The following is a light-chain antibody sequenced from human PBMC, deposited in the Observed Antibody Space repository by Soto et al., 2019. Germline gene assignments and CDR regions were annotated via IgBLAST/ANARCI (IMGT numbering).Light chain of an antibody. Sequence: EIVLTQSPGTLSLSPGERATLSCRASQRVGNNYLAWYQQKPGQAPRLLIYGASSRATGIPDRFSGSGSGTDFTLTISRLEPEDFPLYYCQQYCTSSFTFGPGTKVDIK. CDR3: QQYCTSSFT. J-gene: IGKJ3*01. CDR1: QRVGNNY. CDR2: GAS. V-gene: IGKV3-20*01.